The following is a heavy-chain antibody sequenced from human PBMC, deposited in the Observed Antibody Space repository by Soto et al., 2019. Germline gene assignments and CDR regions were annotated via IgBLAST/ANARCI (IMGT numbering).Heavy chain of an antibody. V-gene: IGHV1-18*01. CDR2: ISAYNGNT. CDR3: ARVVVGGTAMTMVRGVEAWYFEL. J-gene: IGHJ2*01. D-gene: IGHD3-10*01. CDR1: GYTFTSYG. Sequence: QVQLVQSGAEVKKPGASVKVSCKASGYTFTSYGISWVRQAPGQGLEWMGWISAYNGNTNYAQKLQGRVTMTTDTPTSTAYMKLRSLRSDSAAVHYCARVVVGGTAMTMVRGVEAWYFELLGRGPLVTLSS.